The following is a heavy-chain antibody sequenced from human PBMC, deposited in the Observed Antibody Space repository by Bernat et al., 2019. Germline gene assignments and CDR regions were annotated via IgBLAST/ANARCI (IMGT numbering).Heavy chain of an antibody. Sequence: EVQLVESGGGLVKPGGSLRLSCAASGFTFRTYWVHWVRQAPGEGLLWVSRIDEDGRTTTYADAVKGRFTISKDNAKNTVFLQMDSLSAEDTAVYYCARASLTPYYFAMDVWGQGTTVTVSS. V-gene: IGHV3-74*02. CDR3: ARASLTPYYFAMDV. CDR2: IDEDGRTT. J-gene: IGHJ6*02. CDR1: GFTFRTYW.